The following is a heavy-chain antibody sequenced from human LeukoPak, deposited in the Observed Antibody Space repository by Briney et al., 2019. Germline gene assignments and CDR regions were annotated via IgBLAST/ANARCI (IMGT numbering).Heavy chain of an antibody. V-gene: IGHV4-61*02. CDR3: ARHPARARWFDP. D-gene: IGHD3-10*01. Sequence: PSQTLSLTCTVSGGSISSGSYYWSWIRQPAGKGLEWIGRIYTSGSTNYNPSLKSRVTISVDTSKNQFSLKLSSVTAADTAVYYCARHPARARWFDPWGQGTLVTVSS. CDR2: IYTSGST. CDR1: GGSISSGSYY. J-gene: IGHJ5*02.